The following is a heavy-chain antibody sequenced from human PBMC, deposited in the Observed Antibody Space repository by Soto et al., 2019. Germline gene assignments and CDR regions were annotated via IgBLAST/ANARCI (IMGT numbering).Heavy chain of an antibody. V-gene: IGHV4-31*03. D-gene: IGHD3-10*01. Sequence: QVQLQESGPGLVKSSQTLSLTCTVSGGSISSGGYYWSWIRQHPGKGLEWIGYIYYSGSTYYNPSLKSRVTLSVDTSRNQSSLELSSVTAADTAVYYCARDLRYYGSGSGFDPWGQGTLVTVSS. J-gene: IGHJ5*02. CDR2: IYYSGST. CDR1: GGSISSGGYY. CDR3: ARDLRYYGSGSGFDP.